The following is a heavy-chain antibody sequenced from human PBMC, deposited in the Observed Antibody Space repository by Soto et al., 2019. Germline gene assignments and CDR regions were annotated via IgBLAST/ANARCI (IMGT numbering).Heavy chain of an antibody. J-gene: IGHJ4*02. CDR1: GFTFSSYA. CDR2: ISGSGGST. CDR3: ARRSSSWYFDY. Sequence: EVQLLESGGGLVQPGGSRRLSCAASGFTFSSYAMNWVRQAPGKGLEWVSVISGSGGSTYYADSVKGRFTISRDNSKNTLYLQMNSLRAEDTAVYYCARRSSSWYFDYWGQGTLVTVSS. D-gene: IGHD6-13*01. V-gene: IGHV3-23*01.